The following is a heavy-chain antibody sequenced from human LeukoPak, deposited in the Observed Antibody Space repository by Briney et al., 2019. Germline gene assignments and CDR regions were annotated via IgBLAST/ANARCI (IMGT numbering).Heavy chain of an antibody. D-gene: IGHD1-26*01. V-gene: IGHV4-4*02. Sequence: PSGTLSLTCAVSGGSISSSNWWSWVRQPPGKGLEWIGEIYHSGSTNYNPSLKSRVTISVDKSKNQFSLKLSSVTAADTAVYYCARALPGREVVGAEGAFDIWGQGTMVTVSS. CDR2: IYHSGST. CDR3: ARALPGREVVGAEGAFDI. J-gene: IGHJ3*02. CDR1: GGSISSSNW.